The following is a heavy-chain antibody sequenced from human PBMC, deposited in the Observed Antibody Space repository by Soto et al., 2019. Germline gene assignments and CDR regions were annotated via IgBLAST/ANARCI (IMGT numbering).Heavy chain of an antibody. CDR1: GFTFSSYA. CDR3: ARDDLTVAAYYFDY. J-gene: IGHJ4*02. Sequence: GGSLRLSCAASGFTFSSYAMHWVRQAPGKGLEWVAVISYDGSNKYYADSVKGRFTISRDNSKNTLYLQMNSLRAEDTAVYYCARDDLTVAAYYFDYWGQGTLVTVSS. CDR2: ISYDGSNK. D-gene: IGHD6-19*01. V-gene: IGHV3-30-3*01.